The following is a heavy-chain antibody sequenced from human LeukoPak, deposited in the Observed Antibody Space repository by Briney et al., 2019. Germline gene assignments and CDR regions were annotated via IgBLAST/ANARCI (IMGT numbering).Heavy chain of an antibody. CDR1: GYTFTTYD. J-gene: IGHJ6*02. V-gene: IGHV1-8*01. Sequence: ASVKVSCRASGYTFTTYDINWVRQATGQGLEWMGWMNPNSGNTGYAQKFQGRVTMTRDTSISTAYMKLSGLTSEDTAVYYCARGLDVERSSAWSWGPKKFYYNVMDVWGQGTTVTVSS. CDR3: ARGLDVERSSAWSWGPKKFYYNVMDV. D-gene: IGHD3-9*01. CDR2: MNPNSGNT.